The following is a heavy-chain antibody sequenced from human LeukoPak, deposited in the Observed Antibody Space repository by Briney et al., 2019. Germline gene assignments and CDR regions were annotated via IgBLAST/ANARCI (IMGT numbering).Heavy chain of an antibody. CDR1: GFTFDDYA. Sequence: PGGSLRLSCAASGFTFDDYAMHWVRQAPGKGLEWVSGISRNSGSIGYADSVKGRFTISRDNAKNSLYLQMNSLRAEDTALYYCAKADAGSGWYDEFDFDYWGQGTLVTVSS. D-gene: IGHD6-19*01. V-gene: IGHV3-9*01. J-gene: IGHJ4*02. CDR2: ISRNSGSI. CDR3: AKADAGSGWYDEFDFDY.